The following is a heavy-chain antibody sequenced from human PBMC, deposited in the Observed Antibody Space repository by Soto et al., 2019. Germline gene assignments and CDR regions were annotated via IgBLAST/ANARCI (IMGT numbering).Heavy chain of an antibody. V-gene: IGHV3-21*04. Sequence: PGGSLRLSCAASGFTFSSYSMNWVRQAPGKGLEWVSSISSSSSYIYYADSVKGRFTISRDNAKNSLYLQMNSLRAEDTAVYYCARDNGKSEYGMDVWGQGTTVTVSS. J-gene: IGHJ6*02. CDR3: ARDNGKSEYGMDV. CDR1: GFTFSSYS. CDR2: ISSSSSYI. D-gene: IGHD2-8*01.